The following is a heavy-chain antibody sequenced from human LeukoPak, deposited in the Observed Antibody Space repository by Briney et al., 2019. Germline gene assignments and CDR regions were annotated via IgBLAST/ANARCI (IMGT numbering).Heavy chain of an antibody. CDR2: INPNSGGT. Sequence: ASVKVSCKASGYTFTGYYMHWVRQTPGQGLEWMGWINPNSGGTKYAQKFQGRVTMTRDTSISTAYMELSRLRYDDTAVYYCAKEGDYDILTGFTWFDPWGQGTLVTVSS. D-gene: IGHD3-9*01. CDR3: AKEGDYDILTGFTWFDP. V-gene: IGHV1-2*02. J-gene: IGHJ5*02. CDR1: GYTFTGYY.